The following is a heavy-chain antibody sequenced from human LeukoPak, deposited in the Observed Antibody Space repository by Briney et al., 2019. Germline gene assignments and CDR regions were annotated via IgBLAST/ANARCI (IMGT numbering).Heavy chain of an antibody. CDR3: ARESLLIAAPFDY. J-gene: IGHJ4*02. Sequence: PGGSLRLSCAASGFTFNNFGMHWVRQAPGKGLEWVALIRYDGNTKYYADSVKGRFTISRDNSKNTLYLQMNSLRAEDTAVYYCARESLLIAAPFDYWGQGTLVTVSS. V-gene: IGHV3-30*02. CDR2: IRYDGNTK. D-gene: IGHD6-6*01. CDR1: GFTFNNFG.